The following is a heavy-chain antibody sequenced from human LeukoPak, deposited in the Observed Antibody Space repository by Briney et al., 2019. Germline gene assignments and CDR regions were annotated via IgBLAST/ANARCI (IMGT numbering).Heavy chain of an antibody. D-gene: IGHD2-2*02. Sequence: GSLRLSCAASGFTFSSYSMNWVRQAPGKGLEWVSSISSSSYIYYADSVKGRFTISRDNAKNSLYLQMNSLRAEDTAVYYCAREGWDIVVVPAAIRGVYYYYMDVWGKGTTVTVSS. J-gene: IGHJ6*03. V-gene: IGHV3-21*01. CDR3: AREGWDIVVVPAAIRGVYYYYMDV. CDR1: GFTFSSYS. CDR2: ISSSSYI.